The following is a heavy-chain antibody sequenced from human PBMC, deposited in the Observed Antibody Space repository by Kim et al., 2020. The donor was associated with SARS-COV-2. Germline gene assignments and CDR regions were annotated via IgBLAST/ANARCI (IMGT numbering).Heavy chain of an antibody. V-gene: IGHV3-33*01. D-gene: IGHD1-26*01. CDR3: ARQGVVGATSAFDI. Sequence: AESVKGRFTISRDNSKNTLYLQMNSLRAEDTAVYYCARQGVVGATSAFDIWGQGTMVTVSS. J-gene: IGHJ3*02.